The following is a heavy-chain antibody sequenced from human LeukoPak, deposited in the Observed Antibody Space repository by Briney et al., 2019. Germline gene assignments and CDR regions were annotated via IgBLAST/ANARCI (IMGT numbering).Heavy chain of an antibody. CDR1: GGSISSYY. J-gene: IGHJ4*02. V-gene: IGHV4-59*08. Sequence: SETLSLTCTVSGGSISSYYWSWIRQPPGKGLDWIGYIYYSGSTNYNPSLKSRVTISVDTSKNQFSLKLSSVTAADTAVYYCARRDGSSCIDYWGQGTLVTVSS. CDR2: IYYSGST. D-gene: IGHD6-13*01. CDR3: ARRDGSSCIDY.